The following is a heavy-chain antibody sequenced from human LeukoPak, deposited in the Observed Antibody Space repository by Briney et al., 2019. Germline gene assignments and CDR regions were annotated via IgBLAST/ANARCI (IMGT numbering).Heavy chain of an antibody. CDR1: GGSISSGGYY. CDR2: IYYSGST. Sequence: SETLSLTCTVSGGSISSGGYYWSWIRQHPGKGLEWIGYIYYSGSTYYNPSLKSRVTISVDTSKNQFSLKLSSVTAADTAVYYCARHAPIYSSSWYGMDVWGQGTTVTISS. V-gene: IGHV4-31*03. CDR3: ARHAPIYSSSWYGMDV. J-gene: IGHJ6*02. D-gene: IGHD6-13*01.